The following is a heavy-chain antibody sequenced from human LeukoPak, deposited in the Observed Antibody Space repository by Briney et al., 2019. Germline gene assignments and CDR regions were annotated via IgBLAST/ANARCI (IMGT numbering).Heavy chain of an antibody. D-gene: IGHD5-24*01. CDR2: INAGNGNT. CDR1: GYTFTSYA. V-gene: IGHV1-3*01. Sequence: ASVKVSCKASGYTFTSYAMHWVRQAPGQRLEWMGWINAGNGNTKYSQEFQGRVTITRDTSTSTAYMELRSLRSDDTAVYYCARAGWDGYNLSGEYFDYWGQGTLVTVSS. CDR3: ARAGWDGYNLSGEYFDY. J-gene: IGHJ4*02.